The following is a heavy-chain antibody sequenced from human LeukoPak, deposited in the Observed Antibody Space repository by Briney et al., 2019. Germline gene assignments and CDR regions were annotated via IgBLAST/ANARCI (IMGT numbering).Heavy chain of an antibody. V-gene: IGHV4-39*01. CDR2: VYYTGRT. CDR3: ASTHAGRYYTTFDS. D-gene: IGHD1-26*01. Sequence: SGTLSLTCTVSGDSISSASSYWAWVRQPPGKGLEWIGTVYYTGRTYNNPSLKSRISISIDTSSNQFSLKVASVSAADTAVYYCASTHAGRYYTTFDSWGQGTLVTVSS. J-gene: IGHJ4*02. CDR1: GDSISSASSY.